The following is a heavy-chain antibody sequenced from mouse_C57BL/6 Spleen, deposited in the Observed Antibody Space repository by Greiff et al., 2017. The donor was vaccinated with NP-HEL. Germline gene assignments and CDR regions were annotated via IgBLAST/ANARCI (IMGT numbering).Heavy chain of an antibody. V-gene: IGHV1-22*01. CDR2: INPNNGGT. Sequence: EVQLQQSGPELVKPGASVKMSCKASGYTFTDYNMHWVKQSHGKSLEWIGYINPNNGGTSYNQKFKGKATLTVNKSSSTAYMELRSLTSEDSAVYYCAISYYGSSYEGAMDYWGQGTSVTVSS. D-gene: IGHD1-1*01. CDR3: AISYYGSSYEGAMDY. J-gene: IGHJ4*01. CDR1: GYTFTDYN.